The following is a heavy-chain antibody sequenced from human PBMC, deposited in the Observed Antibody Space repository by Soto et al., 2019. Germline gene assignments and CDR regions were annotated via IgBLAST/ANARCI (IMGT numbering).Heavy chain of an antibody. Sequence: SETLSLTCNVSGVSIGSGDCYWSWIRQPPGKGLEWIGYIYISGTTYYNPSLKSRLTISLDTSRNVFSLKLRSVAAADTAVYYCARVPPPYSFSYDDWGQGTLVTVSS. J-gene: IGHJ4*02. D-gene: IGHD5-12*01. CDR3: ARVPPPYSFSYDD. V-gene: IGHV4-30-4*01. CDR2: IYISGTT. CDR1: GVSIGSGDCY.